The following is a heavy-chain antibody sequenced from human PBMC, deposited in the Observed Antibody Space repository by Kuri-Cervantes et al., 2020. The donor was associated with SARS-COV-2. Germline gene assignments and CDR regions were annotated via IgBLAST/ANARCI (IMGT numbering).Heavy chain of an antibody. Sequence: ASVKVSCKVSGYTLTELSMHWVRQAPGKGLEWMGGFDPEDGETIYAQKFQGRVTMTEDTSTDTACMELSSLRSEDTAVYYCATTPLAAAGMYYYYMDVWGKGTTVTVSS. CDR2: FDPEDGET. J-gene: IGHJ6*03. V-gene: IGHV1-24*01. CDR3: ATTPLAAAGMYYYYMDV. D-gene: IGHD6-13*01. CDR1: GYTLTELS.